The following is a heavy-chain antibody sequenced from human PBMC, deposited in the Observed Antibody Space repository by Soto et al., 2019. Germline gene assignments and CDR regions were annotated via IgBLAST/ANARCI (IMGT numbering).Heavy chain of an antibody. CDR1: GYTFTSYG. CDR2: ISAYNGNT. CDR3: AISIAAAGLADY. Sequence: ASVKVSCKASGYTFTSYGISWVRQAPGQGLEWMGWISAYNGNTNYAQKLQGRVTMTTDTSTSTAYMELRSLRSDDTAVYYSAISIAAAGLADYWAQGTLVTVSS. D-gene: IGHD6-13*01. V-gene: IGHV1-18*04. J-gene: IGHJ4*02.